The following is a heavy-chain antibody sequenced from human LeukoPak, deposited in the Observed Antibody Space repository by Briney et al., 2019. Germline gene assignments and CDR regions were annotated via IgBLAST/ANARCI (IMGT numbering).Heavy chain of an antibody. CDR1: GYTFTSYD. J-gene: IGHJ6*02. Sequence: GASVKVSCKASGYTFTSYDINWVRQATGQGLEWMGWMNPNSGNTGYAQKFQGRVTMTRNTPISTAYMELSSLRSEDTAVYYCARSLPRILVVIAAGYYYGMDVWGQGTTVTVSS. CDR3: ARSLPRILVVIAAGYYYGMDV. D-gene: IGHD2-21*01. CDR2: MNPNSGNT. V-gene: IGHV1-8*01.